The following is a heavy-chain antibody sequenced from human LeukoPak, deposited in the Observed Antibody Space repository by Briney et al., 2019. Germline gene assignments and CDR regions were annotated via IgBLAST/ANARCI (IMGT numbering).Heavy chain of an antibody. Sequence: SETLSLTCVVSGGSLSTHHWSWIRQSPGRGLEWIGYISDSGSTNYNPSLKSRVTISVDTSKNQFSLMLSSVTAADTAVYYCARGYDSSAYYPFNYWGQGTLVSVSS. D-gene: IGHD3-22*01. J-gene: IGHJ4*02. CDR3: ARGYDSSAYYPFNY. V-gene: IGHV4-59*11. CDR1: GGSLSTHH. CDR2: ISDSGST.